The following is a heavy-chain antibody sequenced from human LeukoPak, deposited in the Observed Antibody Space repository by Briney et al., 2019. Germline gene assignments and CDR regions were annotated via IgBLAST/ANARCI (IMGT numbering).Heavy chain of an antibody. Sequence: SSETLSLTCTVSGGSISSSSYYWSWLRQPPGKGLEWIGEINHSGSTNYNPSLKSRVTISVDTSKNQFSLKLSSVTAADTAVYYCARAERSSALNSSGWRYFDYWGQGTLVTVSS. D-gene: IGHD6-19*01. CDR3: ARAERSSALNSSGWRYFDY. CDR2: INHSGST. J-gene: IGHJ4*02. CDR1: GGSISSSSYY. V-gene: IGHV4-39*07.